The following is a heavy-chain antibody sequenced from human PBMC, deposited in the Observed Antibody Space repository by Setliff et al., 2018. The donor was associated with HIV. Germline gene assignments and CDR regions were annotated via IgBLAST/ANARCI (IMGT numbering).Heavy chain of an antibody. CDR3: ARGVNFDY. J-gene: IGHJ4*02. D-gene: IGHD3-3*01. V-gene: IGHV4-61*10. CDR2: IYNSGST. CDR1: GGSIRSGSYY. Sequence: PSETLSLTCSVSGGSIRSGSYYWSWIRQPAGKGREWIGHIYNSGSTNYNPSLTSRVTISVDTSRNQFSLKLTSVTAADTAIYYCARGVNFDYWGQGTQVTVSS.